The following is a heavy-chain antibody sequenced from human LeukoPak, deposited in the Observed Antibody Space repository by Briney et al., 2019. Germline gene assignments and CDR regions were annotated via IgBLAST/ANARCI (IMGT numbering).Heavy chain of an antibody. D-gene: IGHD3-10*01. Sequence: GGSLRLSCAASGFTFSSYSMNWVRQAPGKGLEWVSSISSSSSYMYYADSVKGRFTISRDNAKNSLYLQMNSLRAEDTAVYYRARVPLHEAYFDYWGQGTLVTVSS. J-gene: IGHJ4*02. CDR1: GFTFSSYS. CDR2: ISSSSSYM. CDR3: ARVPLHEAYFDY. V-gene: IGHV3-21*01.